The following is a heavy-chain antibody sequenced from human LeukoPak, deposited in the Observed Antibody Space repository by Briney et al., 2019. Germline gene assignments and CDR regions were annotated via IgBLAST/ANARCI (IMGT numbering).Heavy chain of an antibody. CDR3: ARSPLWVVVPAARGMDV. CDR1: GGSFSGYY. Sequence: PSETLSLTCAVYGGSFSGYYWSWIRQPPGRGLEWIGEINHSGSTNYNPSLKSRVTISVDTSKNQFSLKLSSVTAADTAVHYCARSPLWVVVPAARGMDVWGQGTTVTVSS. J-gene: IGHJ6*02. D-gene: IGHD2-2*01. CDR2: INHSGST. V-gene: IGHV4-34*01.